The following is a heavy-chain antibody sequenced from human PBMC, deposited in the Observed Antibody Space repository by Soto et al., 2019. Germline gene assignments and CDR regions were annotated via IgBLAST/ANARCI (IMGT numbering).Heavy chain of an antibody. D-gene: IGHD6-19*01. J-gene: IGHJ4*02. CDR1: GGSISSYY. CDR3: ARTGVAGGLDY. CDR2: IYYSGST. Sequence: SETLSLTCTVSGGSISSYYWSWIRQPPGKGLEWIGYIYYSGSTNYNPSLKSRVTISVDTSKNQFSLKLSSVTAADTAVYYCARTGVAGGLDYWGQGTLVTVS. V-gene: IGHV4-59*01.